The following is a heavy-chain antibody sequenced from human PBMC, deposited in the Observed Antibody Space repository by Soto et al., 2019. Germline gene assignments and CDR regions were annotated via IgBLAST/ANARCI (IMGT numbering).Heavy chain of an antibody. CDR3: AHRMGKYGYWDGGYFDY. CDR1: GFSLSTRGVG. Sequence: ASGPTLVNPTQTLTLTCTFSGFSLSTRGVGVGWIRQPPGKALEWLAVIYWDDDKRYSPSLKARLAITKDTSKNQVVLTMTNMDPVDTGTYFCAHRMGKYGYWDGGYFDYWGRGALVTVSS. J-gene: IGHJ4*02. CDR2: IYWDDDK. D-gene: IGHD3-22*01. V-gene: IGHV2-5*02.